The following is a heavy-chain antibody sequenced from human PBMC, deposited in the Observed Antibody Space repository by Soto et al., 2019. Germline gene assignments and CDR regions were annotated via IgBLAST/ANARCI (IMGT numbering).Heavy chain of an antibody. CDR1: GFTFSSYA. V-gene: IGHV3-23*01. D-gene: IGHD2-2*01. CDR3: AKDQSLVPADYYYYGMDV. CDR2: ISGSGGST. J-gene: IGHJ6*02. Sequence: PGGSLRLSCAASGFTFSSYAMSWVRQAPGKGLEWVSAISGSGGSTYYADSVKGRFTISRDNSKNTLYLQMNSLRAEDTAVYYCAKDQSLVPADYYYYGMDVWGQGTTVTVSS.